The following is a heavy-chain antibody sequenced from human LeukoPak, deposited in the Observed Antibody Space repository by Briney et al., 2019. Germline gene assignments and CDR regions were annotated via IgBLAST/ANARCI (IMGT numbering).Heavy chain of an antibody. J-gene: IGHJ4*02. D-gene: IGHD2-21*02. V-gene: IGHV5-51*01. CDR3: ARGELVTIARV. Sequence: GESLKISCKGSGYSFTIYWVAWVRQMPGKGLEWMGIIYPDDSDTRYSPSFQGQVTISADKSISTAYLQWSSLKASDTAMYYCARGELVTIARVWGQGTLVTVSS. CDR1: GYSFTIYW. CDR2: IYPDDSDT.